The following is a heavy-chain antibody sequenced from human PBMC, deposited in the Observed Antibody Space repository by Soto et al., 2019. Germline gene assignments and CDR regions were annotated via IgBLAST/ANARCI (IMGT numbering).Heavy chain of an antibody. D-gene: IGHD2-2*01. CDR1: GFTFSSYA. CDR3: EKNPHCSSTSCYGYYYYYYMDV. J-gene: IGHJ6*03. Sequence: EVQLLESGGGLVQPGGSLRLSCAASGFTFSSYAMSWVRQAPGKGLEWVSAISGSGGSTYYADSVKGRFTISRDNSKNPLYLQMNSLKAEDTAVYYCEKNPHCSSTSCYGYYYYYYMDVWGKGTTVNVSS. CDR2: ISGSGGST. V-gene: IGHV3-23*01.